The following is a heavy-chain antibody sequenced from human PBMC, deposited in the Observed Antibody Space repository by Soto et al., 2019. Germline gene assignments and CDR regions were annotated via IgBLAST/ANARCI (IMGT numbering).Heavy chain of an antibody. Sequence: DVQLLESGGGLVKPGGSLRLSCAASGFSFRSYGLSWVRQAPGKGLEWVSDISGSGSVTNYADSVKGRFTISRDNSNNTLFLQMNSLRAEDTGVYYCAKGGVAAARGYFDYWGQGTLVTVSS. V-gene: IGHV3-23*01. D-gene: IGHD6-13*01. CDR2: ISGSGSVT. J-gene: IGHJ4*02. CDR3: AKGGVAAARGYFDY. CDR1: GFSFRSYG.